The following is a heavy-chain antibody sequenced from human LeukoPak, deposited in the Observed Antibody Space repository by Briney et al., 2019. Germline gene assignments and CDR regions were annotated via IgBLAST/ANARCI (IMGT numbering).Heavy chain of an antibody. V-gene: IGHV3-23*01. D-gene: IGHD6-19*01. Sequence: PGGSLRLSRVGSGFTFRNHAMNWVRLAPGKGLEWISTSGGGGRDTYYGDSVKGRFTISRDNSKNILYLQMNSLNGADTALYYCARRGGSNGWGAFDIWGQGTMVTVSS. J-gene: IGHJ3*02. CDR2: SGGGGRDT. CDR3: ARRGGSNGWGAFDI. CDR1: GFTFRNHA.